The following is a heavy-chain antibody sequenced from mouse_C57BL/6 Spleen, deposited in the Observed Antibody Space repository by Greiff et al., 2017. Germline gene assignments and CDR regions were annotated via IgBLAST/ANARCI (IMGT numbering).Heavy chain of an antibody. D-gene: IGHD2-1*01. CDR2: INPYNGGT. Sequence: VQLQQSGPVLVKPGASVKMSCKASGYTFTDYYMNWVKQSHGKSLEWIGVINPYNGGTSYNQKFKGKATLTVDKSSSTAYMELNSLTSEDSAVYYCARSELPYYYAMDYWGKGTSVTVSS. CDR3: ARSELPYYYAMDY. J-gene: IGHJ4*01. CDR1: GYTFTDYY. V-gene: IGHV1-19*01.